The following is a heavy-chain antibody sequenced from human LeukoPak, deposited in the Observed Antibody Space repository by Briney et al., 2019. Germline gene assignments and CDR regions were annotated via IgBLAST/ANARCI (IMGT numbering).Heavy chain of an antibody. V-gene: IGHV3-7*01. CDR1: GFTFSTFW. CDR2: INQDGSNQ. CDR3: AKDLSTTLIDY. J-gene: IGHJ4*02. D-gene: IGHD2/OR15-2a*01. Sequence: GGSLRLSCAASGFTFSTFWMAWVRQAPGTGLEWVANINQDGSNQYYVDSMKGRFTISRDNAKNSLYLQMNSLRAEDTAVYYCAKDLSTTLIDYWGQGTLVTVSS.